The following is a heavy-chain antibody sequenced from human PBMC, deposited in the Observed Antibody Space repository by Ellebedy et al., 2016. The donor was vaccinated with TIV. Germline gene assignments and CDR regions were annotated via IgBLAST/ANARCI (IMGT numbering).Heavy chain of an antibody. D-gene: IGHD6-13*01. J-gene: IGHJ6*02. CDR3: ARLARVAAARPNNYHSLDV. CDR2: IYYTGST. V-gene: IGHV4-59*08. CDR1: GGSISNYY. Sequence: MPSETLSLTCTVSGGSISNYYWSWIRQPPGKGLEWIGYIYYTGSTNYNPSLKSRVTISVDTSKNQFSLMVRSVTTADTAVYYCARLARVAAARPNNYHSLDVWGQGTTVTVSS.